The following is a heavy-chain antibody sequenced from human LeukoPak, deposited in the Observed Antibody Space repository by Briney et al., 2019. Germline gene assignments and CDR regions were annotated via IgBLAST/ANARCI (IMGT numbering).Heavy chain of an antibody. J-gene: IGHJ5*02. D-gene: IGHD6-13*01. CDR3: KAAAGPYDWFDP. CDR2: ISGSGGST. V-gene: IGHV3-23*01. Sequence: GVSLRLSSVASGFTFSGDVISWGRPAPGEGHWCVSAISGSGGSTYYADSVKGRFTISRDNSKNTLYLQMNSLRAEDTAVYYCKAAAGPYDWFDPWGQGTLVTVSS. CDR1: GFTFSGDV.